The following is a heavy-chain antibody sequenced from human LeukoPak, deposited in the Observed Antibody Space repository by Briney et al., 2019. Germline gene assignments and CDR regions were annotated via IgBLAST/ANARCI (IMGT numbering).Heavy chain of an antibody. J-gene: IGHJ4*02. D-gene: IGHD2-15*01. CDR2: INPNSGGT. Sequence: ASVKVSCKASGYTFTGYYMHWVRQAPGQGLEWMGWINPNSGGTNYAQKFQGRVTMTRDTSISTAYMELSRLRSDDTAVYYCAREEYCSGGSCYSTIDYWGQGTLVTVYS. V-gene: IGHV1-2*02. CDR3: AREEYCSGGSCYSTIDY. CDR1: GYTFTGYY.